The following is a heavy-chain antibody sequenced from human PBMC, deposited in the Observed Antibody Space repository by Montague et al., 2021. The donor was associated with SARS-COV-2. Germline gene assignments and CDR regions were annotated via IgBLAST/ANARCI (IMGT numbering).Heavy chain of an antibody. J-gene: IGHJ6*02. CDR1: GDSVSSNSAA. V-gene: IGHV6-1*01. D-gene: IGHD3-10*01. CDR2: TYYRSKWYN. CDR3: ARGLWFGELLKRHYYYGMDV. Sequence: CAISGDSVSSNSAAWNWIRQSPSRGLEWLGRTYYRSKWYNDYAVSVKSRITINPDTSKNQFSLQLNSVTPEDTAVYYCARGLWFGELLKRHYYYGMDVWGQGTTVTFSS.